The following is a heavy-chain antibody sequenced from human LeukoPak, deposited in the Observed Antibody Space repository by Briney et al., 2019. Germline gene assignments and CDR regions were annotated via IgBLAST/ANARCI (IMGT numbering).Heavy chain of an antibody. Sequence: GGSLRLSCADPGFWFSNSWMAWVGQAPGGGLKWLANINQDGSAKTCVDSVKGRFTISRDNAKNSLYLQMNSLRAEDTAMYYCARDSGYNAFDYWGQGTLVTVSS. CDR3: ARDSGYNAFDY. D-gene: IGHD5-12*01. CDR2: INQDGSAK. V-gene: IGHV3-7*03. CDR1: GFWFSNSW. J-gene: IGHJ4*02.